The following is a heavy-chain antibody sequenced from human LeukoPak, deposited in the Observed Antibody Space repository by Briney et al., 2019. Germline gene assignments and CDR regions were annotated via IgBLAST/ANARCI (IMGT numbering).Heavy chain of an antibody. J-gene: IGHJ4*02. V-gene: IGHV3-53*01. CDR2: IYSDGTA. Sequence: GGSLRLSCAASGFTVSSTYMSWVRQAPGKGLEWVSLIYSDGTAFYADSVKGRFAISTDNSKNTLYLQMSSLRAEDTAVYYCARDSSSFPNYFDYWGQGTLITVSS. CDR1: GFTVSSTY. D-gene: IGHD3-3*02. CDR3: ARDSSSFPNYFDY.